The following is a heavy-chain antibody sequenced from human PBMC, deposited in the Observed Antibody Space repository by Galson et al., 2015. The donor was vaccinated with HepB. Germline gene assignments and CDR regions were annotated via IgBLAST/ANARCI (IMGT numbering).Heavy chain of an antibody. D-gene: IGHD4-17*01. CDR1: GGSVSNYNYY. Sequence: ETLSLTCTVSGGSVSNYNYYWAWIRQPPGQGLEWIGSIYYTGSVYYNPSLKSRVTVSVDTSKNHFSLSLTSVTAADTAIYYCARNGDSGDFVSWFDPWGQGTLVTVSS. J-gene: IGHJ5*02. CDR2: IYYTGSV. V-gene: IGHV4-39*02. CDR3: ARNGDSGDFVSWFDP.